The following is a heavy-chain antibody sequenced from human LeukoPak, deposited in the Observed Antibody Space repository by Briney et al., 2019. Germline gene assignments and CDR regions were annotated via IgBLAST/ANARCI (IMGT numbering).Heavy chain of an antibody. Sequence: PSETLSLTCTVSGGSISSSSYYWGWIRQPPGKGLEWIGSIYYSGSTYYNPSLKSRVTISVDTSKNQFSLKLSSVTAADTAVYYCARRVYIAAAGSVHWGQGTLVTVSS. CDR3: ARRVYIAAAGSVH. J-gene: IGHJ4*02. CDR1: GGSISSSSYY. CDR2: IYYSGST. V-gene: IGHV4-39*01. D-gene: IGHD6-13*01.